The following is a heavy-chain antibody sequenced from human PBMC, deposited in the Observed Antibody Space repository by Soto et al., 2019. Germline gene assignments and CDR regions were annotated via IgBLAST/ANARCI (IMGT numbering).Heavy chain of an antibody. Sequence: PVGSLRLSCAASGFIFSHNEMNWVRQAPGKGLEWISYINNKGTTMYYADSVKGRFTTSRDNLRNSLYLQMNNLRAEDTAVYYCARGDSYGLDYWGQGTPVTVSS. V-gene: IGHV3-48*03. CDR3: ARGDSYGLDY. J-gene: IGHJ4*02. CDR1: GFIFSHNE. CDR2: INNKGTTM. D-gene: IGHD5-18*01.